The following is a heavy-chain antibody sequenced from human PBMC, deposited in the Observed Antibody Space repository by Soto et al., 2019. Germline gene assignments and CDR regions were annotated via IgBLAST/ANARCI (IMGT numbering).Heavy chain of an antibody. Sequence: ASVKVSCKASGYTFTVYYMHWVRQAPGQGLEWMGWIDPNSGGTNYAQKFQGRVTMTRDTSISTAYMELSRLRSDDTAVYYCAASRGYCSSTSCYNSPFDYWGQGTLVTVSS. CDR1: GYTFTVYY. J-gene: IGHJ4*02. CDR2: IDPNSGGT. CDR3: AASRGYCSSTSCYNSPFDY. V-gene: IGHV1-2*02. D-gene: IGHD2-2*02.